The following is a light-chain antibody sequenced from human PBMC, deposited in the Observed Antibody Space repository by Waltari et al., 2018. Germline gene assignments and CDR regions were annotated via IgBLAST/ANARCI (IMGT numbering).Light chain of an antibody. CDR3: QSEVNSRTYAIL. V-gene: IGLV3-25*03. CDR1: SLAQQS. J-gene: IGLJ2*01. Sequence: SYELTQPPSVSVSPGPTARITCSGDSLAQQSAYWYQQKPGQAPMLLIYKDNERPSGIPERFSGSSSGTTVTLTISGVQAEDEADYYCQSEVNSRTYAILFGGGTKVTVL. CDR2: KDN.